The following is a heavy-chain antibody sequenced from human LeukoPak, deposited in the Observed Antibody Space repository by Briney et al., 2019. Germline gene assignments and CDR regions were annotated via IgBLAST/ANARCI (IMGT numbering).Heavy chain of an antibody. V-gene: IGHV4-61*05. D-gene: IGHD3-22*01. Sequence: PSETLSLTCTVSGGSISSSSYYWSWIRQPPGKGLEWIGYIYYSGSTNYNPSLKSRVTISVDTSKNQFSLKLSSVTAADTAVYYCARLAPDSSGYSANWFDPWGQGTLVTVSS. J-gene: IGHJ5*02. CDR1: GGSISSSSYY. CDR3: ARLAPDSSGYSANWFDP. CDR2: IYYSGST.